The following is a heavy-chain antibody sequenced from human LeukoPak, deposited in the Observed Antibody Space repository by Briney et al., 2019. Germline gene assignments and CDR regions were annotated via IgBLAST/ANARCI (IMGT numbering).Heavy chain of an antibody. CDR2: ISGSGGST. V-gene: IGHV3-23*01. D-gene: IGHD3-22*01. J-gene: IGHJ3*02. Sequence: GGSLRLSCAALGVTFRSYAMSGVRQAPGKGLEWVSAISGSGGSTYYADSVKGRFTISRDNSKNTLYMQMNSRGAEDTAVYYCAKGLYYDSSGYYDDAFDIWGQGTMVTVSS. CDR3: AKGLYYDSSGYYDDAFDI. CDR1: GVTFRSYA.